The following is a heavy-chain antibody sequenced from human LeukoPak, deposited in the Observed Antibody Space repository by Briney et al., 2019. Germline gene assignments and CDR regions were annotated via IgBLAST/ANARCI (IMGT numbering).Heavy chain of an antibody. J-gene: IGHJ5*02. CDR3: ARDSGDWFDP. Sequence: SETLSLTCTDSGGSISSGGYYWSWIRQNPGKGLEWIGYIYYSGSTYYTPSLKSRVTISVDTSKNQFSLKLNSVTAADTAVYYCARDSGDWFDPWGQGTLVTVSS. V-gene: IGHV4-31*03. CDR2: IYYSGST. CDR1: GGSISSGGYY.